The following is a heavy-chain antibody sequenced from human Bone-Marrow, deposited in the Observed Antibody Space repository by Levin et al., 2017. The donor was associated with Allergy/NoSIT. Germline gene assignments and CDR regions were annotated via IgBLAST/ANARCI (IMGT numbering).Heavy chain of an antibody. CDR3: ARRTATVTVGDWFDP. Sequence: SETLSLTCVVSGGSIDSHDYSWTWIRQPPGQGLEWIGYIYLNGNTYYNPSLKSRVTISVDRSKNSFSLNLTSVTAADTAVYYCARRTATVTVGDWFDPWGQGTLVTVSS. V-gene: IGHV4-30-2*01. J-gene: IGHJ5*02. CDR2: IYLNGNT. D-gene: IGHD4-17*01. CDR1: GGSIDSHDYS.